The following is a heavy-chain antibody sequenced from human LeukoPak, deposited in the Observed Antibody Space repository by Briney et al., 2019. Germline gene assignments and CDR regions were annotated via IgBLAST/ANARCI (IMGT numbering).Heavy chain of an antibody. J-gene: IGHJ4*02. D-gene: IGHD3-9*01. Sequence: SETLSLTCAVSGDSFRGYYWSGLRQPPGKGLEGLGEMNHRGSTNYNPSLKSRVTISVDTSKNQFSLKLSSVTAADTAVYYCARVRILTGYHSLSAETRTPNYFDYWGQGTLVTVSS. CDR3: ARVRILTGYHSLSAETRTPNYFDY. V-gene: IGHV4-34*01. CDR2: MNHRGST. CDR1: GDSFRGYY.